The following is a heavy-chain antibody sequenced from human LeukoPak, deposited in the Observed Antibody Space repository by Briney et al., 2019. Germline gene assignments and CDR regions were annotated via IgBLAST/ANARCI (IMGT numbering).Heavy chain of an antibody. CDR3: ARTSIAAREADY. CDR2: ISNNGGST. J-gene: IGHJ4*02. Sequence: GGSLRLSCAASGFTFSRYSMHWVRQAPGKGLEYVSAISNNGGSTYYAKSVKGRFTISRDNSKNTLYLQMGSLRAEDVAVYYCARTSIAAREADYWGQGTLVTVSS. D-gene: IGHD6-6*01. CDR1: GFTFSRYS. V-gene: IGHV3-64*01.